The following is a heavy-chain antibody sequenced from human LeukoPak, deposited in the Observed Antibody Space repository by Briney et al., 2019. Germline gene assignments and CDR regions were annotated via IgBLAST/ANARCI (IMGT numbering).Heavy chain of an antibody. CDR2: IKSKTYGGTP. J-gene: IGHJ4*02. CDR1: AFTFNSAW. V-gene: IGHV3-15*01. D-gene: IGHD3-22*01. CDR3: TTVGLSGYFDRSGYYYFDY. Sequence: GGSLRLSCAASAFTFNSAWMSWVRQAPGKGLEWVGRIKSKTYGGTPDYAAPVKGRFIISRDDSKNTLYLQMNSLKIEDTAVYYCTTVGLSGYFDRSGYYYFDYWGQGTLVTVSS.